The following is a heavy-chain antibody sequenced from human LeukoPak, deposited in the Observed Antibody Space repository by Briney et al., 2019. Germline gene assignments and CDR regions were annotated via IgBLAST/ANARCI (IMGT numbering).Heavy chain of an antibody. J-gene: IGHJ6*03. D-gene: IGHD5-18*01. V-gene: IGHV4-38-2*02. CDR3: ARTDTRYYYYYMDV. Sequence: SETLSLTCTVSGYSISSGYYWVWIRQTPGKGLEWIGSIYYRGSTYYSPSLKSRVTISVDTSKNQFSLKLSSVTAADTAVYYCARTDTRYYYYYMDVWGKGTTVTISS. CDR1: GYSISSGYY. CDR2: IYYRGST.